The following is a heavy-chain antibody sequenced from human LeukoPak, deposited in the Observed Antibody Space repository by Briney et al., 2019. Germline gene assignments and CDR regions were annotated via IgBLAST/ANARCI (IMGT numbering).Heavy chain of an antibody. Sequence: GAXVKVSCKPSGYTFTDXYLHWVRQAPGQRLEWMGWINPNSGATKYAQNFQGRVTMTRDTSISTAYMELSRLRSDDTAVYYCARGEYVISGYRNDAFDFWGQGTMVTVSS. V-gene: IGHV1-2*02. CDR2: INPNSGAT. J-gene: IGHJ3*01. CDR3: ARGEYVISGYRNDAFDF. D-gene: IGHD3-22*01. CDR1: GYTFTDXY.